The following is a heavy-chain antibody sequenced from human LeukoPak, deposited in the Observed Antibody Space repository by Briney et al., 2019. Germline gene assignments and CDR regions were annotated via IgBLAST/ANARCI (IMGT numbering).Heavy chain of an antibody. CDR2: MNPNSGNT. CDR3: ARGTAASNWFDP. Sequence: ASVKVSCKASGYTFTSYDINWVRQATGQGLEWMGWMNPNSGNTGYAQKFQGRVTMTRNTSISTAYMELSSLRSEDTAVYYCARGTAASNWFDPWGQGTLVTASS. CDR1: GYTFTSYD. J-gene: IGHJ5*02. D-gene: IGHD6-13*01. V-gene: IGHV1-8*01.